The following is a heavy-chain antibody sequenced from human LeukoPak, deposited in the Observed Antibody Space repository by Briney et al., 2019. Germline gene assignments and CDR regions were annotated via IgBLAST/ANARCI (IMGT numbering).Heavy chain of an antibody. CDR2: IYSGGST. J-gene: IGHJ4*02. CDR3: ARDRGGSKRAYDY. V-gene: IGHV3-66*01. CDR1: GFTVSSNY. Sequence: GGSLRLSCAASGFTVSSNYMSWVRQAPGKGLEWVSIIYSGGSTYYAESVKGRLTISRDNSKNTLDLQMNSLRVEDTAVYYCARDRGGSKRAYDYWGQGTLVTVSS. D-gene: IGHD2-2*01.